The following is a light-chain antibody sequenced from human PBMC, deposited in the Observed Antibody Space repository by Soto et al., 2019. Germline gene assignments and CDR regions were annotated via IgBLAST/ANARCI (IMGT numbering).Light chain of an antibody. V-gene: IGKV1-6*01. Sequence: ILFTSSPSCLPASAGLRVPLPCRASQGIRNDLGWYQQKPGKAPKLLIYAASSLQSGVPSRFSGSGSGTDFTLTISSLQPEDFATYYCQHYNSYSEAFGQGTKVDIK. CDR1: QGIRND. CDR2: AAS. CDR3: QHYNSYSEA. J-gene: IGKJ1*01.